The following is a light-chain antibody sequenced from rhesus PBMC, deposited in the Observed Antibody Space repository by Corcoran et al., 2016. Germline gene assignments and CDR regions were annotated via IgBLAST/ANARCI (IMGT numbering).Light chain of an antibody. Sequence: DIQMTQSPSSLSASVGDRVTITCRASQGISNNLAWYQQKPGKVPKLLIYKPSTLQSGFPTRSRGSGSGTDFPLPISSLQPEDFATYCCQHGYGILPFGPGTKLDIK. CDR2: KPS. V-gene: IGKV1-25*01. CDR1: QGISNN. J-gene: IGKJ3*01. CDR3: QHGYGILP.